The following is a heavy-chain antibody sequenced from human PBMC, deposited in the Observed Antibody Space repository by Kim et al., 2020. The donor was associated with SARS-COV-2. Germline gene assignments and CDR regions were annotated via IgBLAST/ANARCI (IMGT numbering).Heavy chain of an antibody. CDR3: ARQSCGGDCVADYGMDV. V-gene: IGHV5-51*01. D-gene: IGHD2-21*02. Sequence: GESLKISRKGSGYSFTSYWIGWVRQMPGKGLEWMGIIYPGDSDTRYSPSFQGQVTISADKSISTAYLQWSSLKASDTAMYYCARQSCGGDCVADYGMDVWGQGTTVTVSS. J-gene: IGHJ6*02. CDR1: GYSFTSYW. CDR2: IYPGDSDT.